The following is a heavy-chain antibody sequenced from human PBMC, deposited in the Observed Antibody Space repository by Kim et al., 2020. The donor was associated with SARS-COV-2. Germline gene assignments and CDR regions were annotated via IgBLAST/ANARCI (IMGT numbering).Heavy chain of an antibody. CDR2: IFHSGST. CDR3: VRGGGGWPPGRFDF. D-gene: IGHD2-15*01. J-gene: IGHJ5*01. CDR1: GDSIGDHY. V-gene: IGHV4-59*11. Sequence: SETLSLTCIVSGDSIGDHYWNWIRQLPGKGLEWIGYIFHSGSTSYNPSLRSRVTISVDTSKNKFSLSLSSVTSAVTAVYFWVRGGGGWPPGRFDFWGQGTLATVSS.